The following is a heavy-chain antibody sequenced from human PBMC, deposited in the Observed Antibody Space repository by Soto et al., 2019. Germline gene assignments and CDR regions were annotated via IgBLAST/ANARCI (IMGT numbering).Heavy chain of an antibody. J-gene: IGHJ3*01. V-gene: IGHV2-5*01. CDR3: ARGLATLPVFALDF. CDR1: GISLTTSGVG. CDR2: IYWHDDK. Sequence: QSTLKGSGRTLVKPTQPLTLTCTLSGISLTTSGVGLGWIRQTPGKALEWLALIYWHDDKHYNPSLKTRLTITQDTSKNQAVLTMTNMDPVDTATYFCARGLATLPVFALDFWDQGTVVIVSS. D-gene: IGHD6-6*01.